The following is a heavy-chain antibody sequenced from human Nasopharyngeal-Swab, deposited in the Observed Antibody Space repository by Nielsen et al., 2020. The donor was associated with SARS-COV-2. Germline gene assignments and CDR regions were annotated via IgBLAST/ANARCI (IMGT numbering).Heavy chain of an antibody. D-gene: IGHD5-12*01. Sequence: ASVKVSCKASGYTFTSYGISWVRQAPGQGLEWMGWISAYNGNTNYAQKLQGRVTMTTDTSTSTAYMELRSLRSDDTAVYYCARDRGDIVATMELGLGDALDIWGQGTMVTVSS. CDR2: ISAYNGNT. J-gene: IGHJ3*02. CDR3: ARDRGDIVATMELGLGDALDI. CDR1: GYTFTSYG. V-gene: IGHV1-18*01.